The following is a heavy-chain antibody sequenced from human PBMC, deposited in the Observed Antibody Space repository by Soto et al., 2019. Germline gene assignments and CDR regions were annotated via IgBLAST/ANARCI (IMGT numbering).Heavy chain of an antibody. CDR2: VIPLFNTP. J-gene: IGHJ6*02. CDR3: GLASKWELLGYFYGMDV. Sequence: QVQLVQSGAEVKKPGSSAKVSCKASGGTFNTFAFTWVRQAPGQGFEWMGGVIPLFNTPDYAQKFQGRVTITADEATSTGSLELSGLSSDDTAVYFCGLASKWELLGYFYGMDVWGQGTTVIVSS. V-gene: IGHV1-69*01. CDR1: GGTFNTFA. D-gene: IGHD1-26*01.